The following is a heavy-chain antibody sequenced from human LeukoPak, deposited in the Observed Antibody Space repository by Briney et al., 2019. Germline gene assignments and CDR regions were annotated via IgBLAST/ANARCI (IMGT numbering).Heavy chain of an antibody. CDR3: AKPLSGWYSFDY. D-gene: IGHD6-19*01. CDR1: GFTFSSNA. CDR2: ISGSDART. J-gene: IGHJ4*02. V-gene: IGHV3-23*01. Sequence: PGGSLRLSCAASGFTFSSNAMSWVRLAPGKGLEWVSAISGSDARTYYADSVKGRFTISRDNSKNTLYLQMSSLRAEDTAVYYCAKPLSGWYSFDYWGQGTLVTVSS.